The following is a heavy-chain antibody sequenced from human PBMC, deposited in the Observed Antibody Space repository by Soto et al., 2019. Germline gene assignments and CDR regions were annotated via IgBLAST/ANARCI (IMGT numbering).Heavy chain of an antibody. CDR1: GGSISSSSYY. CDR2: IYYSGST. Sequence: SETLSLTCTVSGGSISSSSYYWGWIRQPPGKGLEWIGSIYYSGSTYYNPSLKSRVTISVDTSKNQFSLKLSSVTAADTAVYYCARHDPDRTVDYWGQGTLVTVSS. CDR3: ARHDPDRTVDY. V-gene: IGHV4-39*01. J-gene: IGHJ4*02.